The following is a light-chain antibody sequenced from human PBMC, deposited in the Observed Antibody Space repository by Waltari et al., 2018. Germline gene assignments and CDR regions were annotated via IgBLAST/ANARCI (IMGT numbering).Light chain of an antibody. J-gene: IGLJ1*01. V-gene: IGLV2-23*02. Sequence: QSGLTQPASVSGSPGPSITMSCTGTSRDVGNYDLVSWYQQYPGKAPKLMVYEVTRRSSGVSDRFSGSKSGNTASLTIYGLQSEDEADYYCCSYAGLGIYVFGTGTKVTVL. CDR3: CSYAGLGIYV. CDR1: SRDVGNYDL. CDR2: EVT.